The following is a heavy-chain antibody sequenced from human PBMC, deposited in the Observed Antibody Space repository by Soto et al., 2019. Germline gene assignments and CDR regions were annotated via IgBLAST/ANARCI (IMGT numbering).Heavy chain of an antibody. CDR2: IIPIFGTA. D-gene: IGHD3-3*02. V-gene: IGHV1-69*13. Sequence: ASVKVSCKASGGTFSSYAINWVRQAPGQGLGWMGGIIPIFGTANYAQKFQGRVTITADESTSTAYMELSSLRSEDTAVYYCARALGSFAFDYWGQGTLVTVSS. CDR1: GGTFSSYA. CDR3: ARALGSFAFDY. J-gene: IGHJ4*02.